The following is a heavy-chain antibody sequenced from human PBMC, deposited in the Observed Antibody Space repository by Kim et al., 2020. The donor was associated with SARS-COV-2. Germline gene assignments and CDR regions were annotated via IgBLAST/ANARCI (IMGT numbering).Heavy chain of an antibody. CDR3: ASYYYDSSGYYSPLDY. Sequence: LSLTCAASGFTFSDYYMSWIRQAPGKGLEWVSYISSSGSTIYYADSVKGRFTISRDNAKNSLYLQMNSLRAEDTAVYYCASYYYDSSGYYSPLDYWGQGTLVTVSS. CDR2: ISSSGSTI. D-gene: IGHD3-22*01. V-gene: IGHV3-11*01. CDR1: GFTFSDYY. J-gene: IGHJ4*02.